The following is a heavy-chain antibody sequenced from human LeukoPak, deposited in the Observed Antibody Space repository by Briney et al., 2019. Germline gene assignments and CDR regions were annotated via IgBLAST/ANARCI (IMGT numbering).Heavy chain of an antibody. CDR3: AREGGYSYGPPGY. J-gene: IGHJ4*02. CDR1: GYSISSGYY. D-gene: IGHD5-18*01. V-gene: IGHV4-38-2*02. CDR2: IYHSGST. Sequence: KPSETLSLTCAVSGYSISSGYYWGWIRQPPGKGLEWIGSIYHSGSTYYNPSLKSRVTISVDTSKNQFSLKLSSVTAADTAVYYCAREGGYSYGPPGYWGQGTLVTVS.